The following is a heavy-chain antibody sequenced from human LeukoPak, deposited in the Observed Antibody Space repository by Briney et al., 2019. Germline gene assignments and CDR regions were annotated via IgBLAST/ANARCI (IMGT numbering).Heavy chain of an antibody. V-gene: IGHV4-39*07. Sequence: SETLSLTCTVSGGSISSSSYYWGWIRQPPGKGLEWIGSIYYSGSTYYNPSLKSRVTISVDTSKNQFSLKLSSVTAADTAVYYCARVTREGGFGFDYWGQGTLVTVSS. J-gene: IGHJ4*02. CDR3: ARVTREGGFGFDY. CDR2: IYYSGST. CDR1: GGSISSSSYY. D-gene: IGHD3-10*01.